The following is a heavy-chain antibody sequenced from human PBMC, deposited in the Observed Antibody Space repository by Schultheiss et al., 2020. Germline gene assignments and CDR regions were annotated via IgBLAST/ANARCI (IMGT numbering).Heavy chain of an antibody. CDR2: ISYDGSNK. J-gene: IGHJ4*02. V-gene: IGHV3-30-3*01. CDR1: GFTFSSYA. Sequence: GGSLRLSCAASGFTFSSYAMHWVRQAPGKGLEWVAVISYDGSNKYYADSVKGRFTISRDNAKNSLYLQMNSLRAEDTAVYYCARGGATAGTADYLGQGTLVTVSS. D-gene: IGHD6-13*01. CDR3: ARGGATAGTADY.